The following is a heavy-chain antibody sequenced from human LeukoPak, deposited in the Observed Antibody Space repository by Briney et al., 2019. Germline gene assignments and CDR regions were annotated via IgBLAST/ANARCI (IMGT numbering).Heavy chain of an antibody. CDR3: ARSNWGRCSGGSCYSNWFDP. CDR1: GGSISSGGYS. CDR2: IYHSGST. V-gene: IGHV4-30-2*01. D-gene: IGHD2-15*01. J-gene: IGHJ5*02. Sequence: SSETLSLTCAVSGGSISSGGYSWSWIRQPPGKGLEWIGYIYHSGSTYYNPSLKSRVTISVDRSKNQFSLKLSSVTAADTAVYYCARSNWGRCSGGSCYSNWFDPWGQGTLVTVSS.